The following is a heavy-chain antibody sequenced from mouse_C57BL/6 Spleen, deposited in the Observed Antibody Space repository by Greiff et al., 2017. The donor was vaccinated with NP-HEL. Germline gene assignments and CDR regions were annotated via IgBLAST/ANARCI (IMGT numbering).Heavy chain of an antibody. J-gene: IGHJ4*01. CDR1: GYTFTSYW. CDR3: ARGAPGTGRGYAMDY. Sequence: VQLQQPGAELVKPGASVKLSCKASGYTFTSYWMHWVKQRPGQGLEWIGMIHPNSGSTNYNEKFKSKATLTVDKSSSTAYMQLSSLTSEDSAVYYCARGAPGTGRGYAMDYWGQGTSVTVSS. CDR2: IHPNSGST. V-gene: IGHV1-64*01. D-gene: IGHD3-1*01.